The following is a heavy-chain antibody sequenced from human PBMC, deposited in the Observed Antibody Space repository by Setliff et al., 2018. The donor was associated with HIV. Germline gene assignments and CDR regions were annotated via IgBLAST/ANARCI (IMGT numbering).Heavy chain of an antibody. V-gene: IGHV3-9*01. D-gene: IGHD2-2*01. CDR1: GFTFDDYA. J-gene: IGHJ4*02. CDR3: TRRYCTSTSCSSPYDY. Sequence: PGGSLRLSCAASGFTFDDYAMHWVRQAPGKGLEWVSGISWNSGSIGYADSVKGRFTISRDNAKNSLYLQMNSLRAEDTAVYYCTRRYCTSTSCSSPYDYWGRGALVTVSS. CDR2: ISWNSGSI.